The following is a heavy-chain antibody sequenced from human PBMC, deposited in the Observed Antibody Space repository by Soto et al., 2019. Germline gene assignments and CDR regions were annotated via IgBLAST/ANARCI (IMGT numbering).Heavy chain of an antibody. Sequence: SQTLSLTCAISGDSVSSNSAAWNWIRQSPSRGLEWLGRTYYRSKWYNDYAVSVKSRITINPDTSKNQFSLQLNSVTPEDTAVYYCARGRGAGVVTAYNNYYYYMDVWGKGTTVTVSS. CDR1: GDSVSSNSAA. V-gene: IGHV6-1*01. J-gene: IGHJ6*03. CDR3: ARGRGAGVVTAYNNYYYYMDV. CDR2: TYYRSKWYN. D-gene: IGHD3-3*01.